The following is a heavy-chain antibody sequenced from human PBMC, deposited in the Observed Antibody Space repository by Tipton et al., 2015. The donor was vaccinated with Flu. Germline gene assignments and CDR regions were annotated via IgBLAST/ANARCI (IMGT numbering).Heavy chain of an antibody. V-gene: IGHV3-9*01. CDR2: ISWNGAYM. D-gene: IGHD1-26*01. Sequence: SLRLSCAASGFTFSSFWMHWVRQTPGKGLEWVSGISWNGAYMLYADSVKGRFTISRDNAKNSVYLQMNSLRAEDTALYYCAKRQFPGELRGDDGFDIWGQGTMVTVSS. CDR1: GFTFSSFW. J-gene: IGHJ3*02. CDR3: AKRQFPGELRGDDGFDI.